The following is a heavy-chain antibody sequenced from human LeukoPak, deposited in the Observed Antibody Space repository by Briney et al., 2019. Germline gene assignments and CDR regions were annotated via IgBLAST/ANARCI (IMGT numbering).Heavy chain of an antibody. CDR1: GYSFTSYW. CDR3: ARRGYYYDSSGSTGDYGMHV. CDR2: IYPGDSDT. J-gene: IGHJ6*02. V-gene: IGHV5-51*01. D-gene: IGHD3-22*01. Sequence: GESLKISCKGSGYSFTSYWIGWVRQMPGEGLEWMGIIYPGDSDTRYSPSFQGQVTISADKSISTAYLQWSSLKASDTAMYYCARRGYYYDSSGSTGDYGMHVWGQGTTVTVSS.